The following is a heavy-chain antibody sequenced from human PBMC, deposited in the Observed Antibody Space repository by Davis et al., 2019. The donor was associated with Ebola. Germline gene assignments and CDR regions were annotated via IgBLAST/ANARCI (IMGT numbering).Heavy chain of an antibody. CDR3: ARARYSSGWYYFDY. CDR2: IYYSGST. CDR1: GGSISSYY. J-gene: IGHJ4*02. V-gene: IGHV4-59*01. Sequence: MPSETLSLTCTVSGGSISSYYWSWIRQPPGKGLEWIGYIYYSGSTNYNPSLKSRVTISVDTSKNQYSLKLSSVTAADTAVYYCARARYSSGWYYFDYWGQGTLVTVSS. D-gene: IGHD6-19*01.